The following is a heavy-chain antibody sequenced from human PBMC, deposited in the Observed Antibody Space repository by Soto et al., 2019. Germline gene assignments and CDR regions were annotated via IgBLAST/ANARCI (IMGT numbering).Heavy chain of an antibody. CDR2: INHSGST. CDR3: AIARLDYYDSSGPFDY. J-gene: IGHJ4*02. D-gene: IGHD3-22*01. CDR1: GGSFSGYY. V-gene: IGHV4-34*01. Sequence: KPSETLSLTCAVYGGSFSGYYWSWIRQPPGKGLEWIGEINHSGSTNYNPSLKSRVTISVDTSKNQFSLKLSSVTAADTAVYYCAIARLDYYDSSGPFDYWGQGTLVTVSS.